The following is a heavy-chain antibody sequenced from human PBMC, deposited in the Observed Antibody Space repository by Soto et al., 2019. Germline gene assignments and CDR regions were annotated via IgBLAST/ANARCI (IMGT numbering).Heavy chain of an antibody. CDR2: MNPINGAT. V-gene: IGHV1-8*02. CDR3: GRGPSPRAPAGGTPYYYAMDV. J-gene: IGHJ6*02. CDR1: GYDFTAYD. D-gene: IGHD6-13*01. Sequence: ASVKASCKASGYDFTAYDINWVRQASGQGLEWMGWMNPINGATGSARRFQGRVSMTRNTATNTAYLELTSLRSDDTAVYYCGRGPSPRAPAGGTPYYYAMDVWGQGTTVTVSS.